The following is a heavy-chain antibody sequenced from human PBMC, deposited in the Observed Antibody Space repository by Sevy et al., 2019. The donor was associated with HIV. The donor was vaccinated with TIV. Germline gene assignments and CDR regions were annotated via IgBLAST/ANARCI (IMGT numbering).Heavy chain of an antibody. D-gene: IGHD3-22*01. J-gene: IGHJ4*02. V-gene: IGHV1-24*01. CDR1: GYTLTGLS. CDR2: FDPEDGET. Sequence: ASEKVSCKVSGYTLTGLSMHWVRQAPGKGLEWMGRFDPEDGETIYAQNFQGRVTLTEDTSRDTAYMELSSLRYEDTAVYYCATAREYYQDSSGYLDFWGQGTLVTVSS. CDR3: ATAREYYQDSSGYLDF.